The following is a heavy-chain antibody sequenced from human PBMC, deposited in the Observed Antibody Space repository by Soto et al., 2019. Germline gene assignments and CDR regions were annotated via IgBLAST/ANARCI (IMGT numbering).Heavy chain of an antibody. Sequence: GGSLRLSCAASGFTFSSYGMHWVRQAPGKGLEWVAVIWYDGSNKYYADSVKGRFTISRDNSKNTLYLQMNSLRAEDTAVYYCARDSRIVTITGINVTFWFDPWGQGTLVTVSS. CDR2: IWYDGSNK. D-gene: IGHD1-20*01. CDR1: GFTFSSYG. V-gene: IGHV3-33*01. J-gene: IGHJ5*02. CDR3: ARDSRIVTITGINVTFWFDP.